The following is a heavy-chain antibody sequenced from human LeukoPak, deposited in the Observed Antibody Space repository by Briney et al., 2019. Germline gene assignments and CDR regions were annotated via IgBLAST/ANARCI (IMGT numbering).Heavy chain of an antibody. CDR1: SGSISSSSYY. J-gene: IGHJ3*02. CDR2: IYYSGST. Sequence: PSETLSLTCTVSSGSISSSSYYWGWIRQPPGKGLEWIGSIYYSGSTYYNPSLKSRVTISVDTSKNQFSLKLSSVTAADTAVYYCLGELMSAFDIWGQGTMVTVSS. V-gene: IGHV4-39*01. D-gene: IGHD3-10*01. CDR3: LGELMSAFDI.